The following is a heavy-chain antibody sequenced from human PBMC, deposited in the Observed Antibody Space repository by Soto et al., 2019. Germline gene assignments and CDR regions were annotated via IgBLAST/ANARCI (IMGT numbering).Heavy chain of an antibody. J-gene: IGHJ5*02. V-gene: IGHV4-39*01. CDR2: IFYLGSS. CDR3: ARHSLALRKNNWFDP. D-gene: IGHD3-3*02. Sequence: SETLSLTCTVSGDSIISSDFYWGWVRQPPGKGLEWIGSIFYLGSSYYNPSLKSRVTMSVDTSKNQFSLRLRSVTAADTALYFCARHSLALRKNNWFDPWGQGIMVIVSS. CDR1: GDSIISSDFY.